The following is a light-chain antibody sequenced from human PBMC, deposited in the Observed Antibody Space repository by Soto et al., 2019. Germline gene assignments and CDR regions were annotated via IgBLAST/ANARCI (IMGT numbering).Light chain of an antibody. CDR1: RSLVYSDGNTS. Sequence: DVVMTQSPLSLPVTLGQPASISCRSSRSLVYSDGNTSLNWFQQRPGQSPRRLIFEVSNRDSGVPDRFCGSASGTDLKLKISRVEAEDVGVYYCMKGTHWPHTCGQGTKVDIK. V-gene: IGKV2-30*01. J-gene: IGKJ1*01. CDR3: MKGTHWPHT. CDR2: EVS.